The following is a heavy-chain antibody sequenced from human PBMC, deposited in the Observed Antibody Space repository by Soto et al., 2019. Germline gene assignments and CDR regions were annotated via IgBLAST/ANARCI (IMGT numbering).Heavy chain of an antibody. D-gene: IGHD3-9*01. CDR3: AKDYKPLFDWLLPVDY. Sequence: GGSLRLSCAASGFTFSSYAMIWVRQAPGKGLEWVSAISGSGGSTYYADSVKGRFTISRDNSKDTLYLQMNSLRAEDTAVYYCAKDYKPLFDWLLPVDYWGQGTLVTVSS. V-gene: IGHV3-23*01. CDR2: ISGSGGST. CDR1: GFTFSSYA. J-gene: IGHJ4*02.